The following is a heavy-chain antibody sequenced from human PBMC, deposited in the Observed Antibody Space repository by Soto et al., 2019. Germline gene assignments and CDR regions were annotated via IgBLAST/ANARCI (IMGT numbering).Heavy chain of an antibody. Sequence: LSLTCTVSGGSISNSYWSWIRLSPGKGLEWIGYIYSSGSTNYNPSLKSRVTISVDTSKNQFSLKLSSVTAADTAVYYCARDHGGYGDYDYWGQGTLVTVSS. CDR1: GGSISNSY. V-gene: IGHV4-59*01. CDR3: ARDHGGYGDYDY. CDR2: IYSSGST. D-gene: IGHD4-17*01. J-gene: IGHJ4*02.